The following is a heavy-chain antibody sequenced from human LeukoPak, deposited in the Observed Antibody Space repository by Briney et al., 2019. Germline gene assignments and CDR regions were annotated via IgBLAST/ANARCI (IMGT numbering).Heavy chain of an antibody. CDR3: ARDQAEYYGSGRGYYYYYMDV. Sequence: PGGSLRLSCAASGFTFSSYSMNWVRQAPGKGLEWVSSISSSSSYIYYADSVKGRFTISRDNAKNSLYLQMNSLRAEDTAVYYCARDQAEYYGSGRGYYYYYMDVWGKGPRSPSP. V-gene: IGHV3-21*01. D-gene: IGHD3-10*01. CDR2: ISSSSSYI. CDR1: GFTFSSYS. J-gene: IGHJ6*03.